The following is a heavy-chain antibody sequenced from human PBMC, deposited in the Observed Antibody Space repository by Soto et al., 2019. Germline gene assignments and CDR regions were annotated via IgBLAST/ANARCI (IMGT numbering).Heavy chain of an antibody. CDR3: TRQYYGIPFDY. D-gene: IGHD3-10*01. V-gene: IGHV3-73*02. Sequence: EVQLVESGGGLVQPGGSLKLSCAASGFTFSDSAMHWVRQASGKGLEWVGRIRSKTKSYAAEYGASVKGRFIISRDDPKNTVYLQMNSLKTEDTAVYYCTRQYYGIPFDYWGQGTLVTVSS. CDR2: IRSKTKSYAA. J-gene: IGHJ4*02. CDR1: GFTFSDSA.